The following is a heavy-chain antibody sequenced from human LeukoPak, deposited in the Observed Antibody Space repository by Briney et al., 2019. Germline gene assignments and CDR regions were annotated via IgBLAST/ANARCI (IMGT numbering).Heavy chain of an antibody. CDR2: ISAYNGNT. D-gene: IGHD1-1*01. CDR1: GYTFTSYG. Sequence: ASVKVSCKASGYTFTSYGISWVRQATGQGLEWMGWISAYNGNTNYAQKLQGRVTITSDTSMNAVYMEPSSLRSEDTAMYYCARNVGSGFDYWGQGTLVTVSS. CDR3: ARNVGSGFDY. V-gene: IGHV1-18*01. J-gene: IGHJ4*02.